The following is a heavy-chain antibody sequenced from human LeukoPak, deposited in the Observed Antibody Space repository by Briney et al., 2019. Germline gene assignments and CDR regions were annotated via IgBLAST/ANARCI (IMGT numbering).Heavy chain of an antibody. CDR3: ARPYNSAWSLDH. CDR1: GYSFTTYW. D-gene: IGHD6-19*01. Sequence: GESLKISCKGSGYSFTTYWISWVRQMPGKGLEWMGTIDPSDSYTNYSPSFQGHVTISADKSISTAYLQWSSLRASDTAMYYCARPYNSAWSLDHWGQGTLVTVSS. V-gene: IGHV5-10-1*01. J-gene: IGHJ4*02. CDR2: IDPSDSYT.